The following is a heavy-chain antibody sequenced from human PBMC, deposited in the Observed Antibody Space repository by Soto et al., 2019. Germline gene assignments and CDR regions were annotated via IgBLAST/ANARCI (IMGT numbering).Heavy chain of an antibody. Sequence: SETLSLTCTVSAGSISGYFWTWIRQSAGKGLEWIGRIYSSGSTSYNPSLKSRVTMSVDTSKNQFSLKLTSVTAADTAVYYCARGASCYEGPFWGQGTLVTVSS. CDR2: IYSSGST. D-gene: IGHD3-3*01. J-gene: IGHJ4*02. V-gene: IGHV4-4*07. CDR3: ARGASCYEGPF. CDR1: AGSISGYF.